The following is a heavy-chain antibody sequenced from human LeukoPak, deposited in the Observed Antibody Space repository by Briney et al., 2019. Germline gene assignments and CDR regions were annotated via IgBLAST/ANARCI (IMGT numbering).Heavy chain of an antibody. J-gene: IGHJ4*02. Sequence: GGSLRLSCVTSGFTFTDYAISWFRQAPGKGLEWVGFIRRIPSGGTTDYAASVKGRFTISRDNSKGIAYLQMNSLESEDTAMYYCTRGIGYTYGWSDWGQGTLVTVSS. V-gene: IGHV3-49*03. CDR1: GFTFTDYA. CDR3: TRGIGYTYGWSD. D-gene: IGHD5-18*01. CDR2: IRRIPSGGTT.